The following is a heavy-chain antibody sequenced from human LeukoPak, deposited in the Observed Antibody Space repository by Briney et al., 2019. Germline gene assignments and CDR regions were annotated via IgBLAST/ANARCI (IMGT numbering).Heavy chain of an antibody. CDR2: IYYSGST. CDR3: ASTSGSYFGFDY. V-gene: IGHV4-59*08. Sequence: PSETLSLTCTVSGGSISNYYWSWIRQPPGKGLEWIGYIYYSGSTNYNPSLKSRVTISVDTSKNQFSLKLSSVTAADTAVYYCASTSGSYFGFDYWGQGTLVTVSS. D-gene: IGHD1-26*01. CDR1: GGSISNYY. J-gene: IGHJ4*02.